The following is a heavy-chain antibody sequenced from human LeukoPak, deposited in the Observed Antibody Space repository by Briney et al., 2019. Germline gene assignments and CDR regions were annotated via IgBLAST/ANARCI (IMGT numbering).Heavy chain of an antibody. CDR2: IYYSGST. V-gene: IGHV4-30-4*01. J-gene: IGHJ4*02. CDR3: ARDLPALVPVY. D-gene: IGHD5-18*01. Sequence: SETLSLTCTVSGGSISSGDYYWSWIRQPPGKGLEWIGYIYYSGSTYYNPTFKSRVTISVDTSNNQFSLKLSSVTAADTAVYYCARDLPALVPVYWGQGTLVTVSS. CDR1: GGSISSGDYY.